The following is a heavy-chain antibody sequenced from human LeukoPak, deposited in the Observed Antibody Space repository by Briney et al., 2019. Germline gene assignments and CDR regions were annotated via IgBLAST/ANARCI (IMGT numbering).Heavy chain of an antibody. CDR3: ARSLGHVQYSGSPDYYYYYGMDV. D-gene: IGHD1-26*01. V-gene: IGHV3-33*01. CDR2: IWYDVSNK. Sequence: PGRSLRLSCAASGFTFSSYGMHWVRQAPGKGLEWVAVIWYDVSNKYYADSVKGRFTISRDNSKNTLYLQMNSLRAEDTAVYYCARSLGHVQYSGSPDYYYYYGMDVWGQGTTVTVSS. CDR1: GFTFSSYG. J-gene: IGHJ6*02.